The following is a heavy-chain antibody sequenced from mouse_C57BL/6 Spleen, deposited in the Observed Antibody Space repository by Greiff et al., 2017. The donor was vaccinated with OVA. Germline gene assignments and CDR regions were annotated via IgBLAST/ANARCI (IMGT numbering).Heavy chain of an antibody. Sequence: VQLQQSGAELVRPGASVKLSCTASGFNIKDYYMHWVQQRPEQGLEWIGRIDPEDGDTEYAPKFQGKATMTADTSSNTAYLQLSSLTSEDTAVYYCTLYYDGSSYWYFDVWGTGTTVTVSS. CDR2: IDPEDGDT. D-gene: IGHD1-1*01. CDR3: TLYYDGSSYWYFDV. V-gene: IGHV14-1*01. J-gene: IGHJ1*03. CDR1: GFNIKDYY.